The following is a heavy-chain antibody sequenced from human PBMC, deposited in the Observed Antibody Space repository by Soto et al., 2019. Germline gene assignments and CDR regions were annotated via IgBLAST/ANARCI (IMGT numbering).Heavy chain of an antibody. V-gene: IGHV3-33*01. D-gene: IGHD3-10*01. CDR3: ARDHPITMVRGENLSPYFDY. J-gene: IGHJ4*02. Sequence: PGGSLRLSCAASGFTFRAYGMHWVRQAPGKGLEWVAVIWFDGSEEYYADSVKGRFTVSRDNSKNTAYLIVNNLRAEDTAVYYCARDHPITMVRGENLSPYFDYWGQGTLVTVSS. CDR1: GFTFRAYG. CDR2: IWFDGSEE.